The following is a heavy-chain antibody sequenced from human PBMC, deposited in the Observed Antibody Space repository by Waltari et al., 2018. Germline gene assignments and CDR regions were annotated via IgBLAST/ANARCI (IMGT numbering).Heavy chain of an antibody. CDR3: ARDQGDRRKQWLGYYYYGMDV. D-gene: IGHD6-19*01. Sequence: QVQLVQSGAEVKKPGASVKVSCKASGYTFTGYYMHWVRQAPGKGLEWMGWINPNSGGTNYAQKFQGWVTMTRDTSISTAYMELSRLRSDDTAVYYCARDQGDRRKQWLGYYYYGMDVWGQGTTVTVSS. CDR2: INPNSGGT. V-gene: IGHV1-2*04. J-gene: IGHJ6*02. CDR1: GYTFTGYY.